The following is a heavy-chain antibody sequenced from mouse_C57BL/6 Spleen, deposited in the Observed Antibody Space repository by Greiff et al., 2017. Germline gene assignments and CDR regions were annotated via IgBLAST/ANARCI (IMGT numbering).Heavy chain of an antibody. V-gene: IGHV3-6*01. D-gene: IGHD3-2*02. Sequence: EVKLMESGPGLVKPSQSLSLTCSVTGYSITSGYYWNWIRQFPGNKLEWMGYISYDGSNNYNPSLKNRISITRDTSKNQFFLKLNSVTTEDTATYYCAGGGQAYFDYWGQGTTLTVSS. CDR1: GYSITSGYY. J-gene: IGHJ2*01. CDR2: ISYDGSN. CDR3: AGGGQAYFDY.